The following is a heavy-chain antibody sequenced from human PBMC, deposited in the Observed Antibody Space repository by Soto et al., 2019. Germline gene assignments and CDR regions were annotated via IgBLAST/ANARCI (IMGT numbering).Heavy chain of an antibody. J-gene: IGHJ4*02. CDR1: GGSFSGYY. V-gene: IGHV4-34*01. CDR2: INHSGST. CDR3: ERSSSGAGFDY. D-gene: IGHD6-19*01. Sequence: PSETLSLTCAVYGGSFSGYYWSWIRQPPGKGLEWIGEINHSGSTNYNPSLKSRVTISVDTSKNQFSLKLSSVTAADTAVYYCERSSSGAGFDYWGQGTMVTV.